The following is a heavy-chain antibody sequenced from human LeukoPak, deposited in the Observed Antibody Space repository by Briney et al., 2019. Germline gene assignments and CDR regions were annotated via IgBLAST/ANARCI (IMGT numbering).Heavy chain of an antibody. Sequence: SETLSLTCTVSGGSISSHYWSWNRQPPGKGLEWIGYIYYSGSTNYNPSLKSRVTISVDTSKNQFSLKLSSVTAADTAVYYCARGPSVTGFWSGYYTPYYYYMDVWGKGTTVTVSS. J-gene: IGHJ6*03. CDR1: GGSISSHY. CDR2: IYYSGST. CDR3: ARGPSVTGFWSGYYTPYYYYMDV. D-gene: IGHD3-3*01. V-gene: IGHV4-59*11.